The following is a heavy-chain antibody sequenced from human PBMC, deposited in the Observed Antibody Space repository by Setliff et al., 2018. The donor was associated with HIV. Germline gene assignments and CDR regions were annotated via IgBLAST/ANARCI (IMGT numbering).Heavy chain of an antibody. CDR3: ARVRYCSGGSCYGGEYWFDP. V-gene: IGHV1-69-2*01. J-gene: IGHJ5*02. CDR1: GYTFTDYY. D-gene: IGHD2-15*01. Sequence: ASVKVSCKASGYTFTDYYMDWVQQAPGKGPEWMGRVDPEDGKTMYAARFQGRVTMTRDTSTSTVYMELSSLRSEDTAVYYCARVRYCSGGSCYGGEYWFDPWGQGTLVTSPQ. CDR2: VDPEDGKT.